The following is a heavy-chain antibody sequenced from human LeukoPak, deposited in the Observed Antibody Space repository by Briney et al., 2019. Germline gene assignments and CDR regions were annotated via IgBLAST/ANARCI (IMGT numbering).Heavy chain of an antibody. V-gene: IGHV3-30-3*01. CDR2: ISYDASNK. CDR1: GFTFSAFA. J-gene: IGHJ3*02. CDR3: ARGTTDIVAEISDAFDI. Sequence: GRSLRLSCAASGFTFSAFAMHWARQAPGKGLEWVAAISYDASNKYYAVSVRGRFTISRDNSRNTLFLQMNSLRADDTAVNYCARGTTDIVAEISDAFDIWGQGTVVTVSS. D-gene: IGHD5-12*01.